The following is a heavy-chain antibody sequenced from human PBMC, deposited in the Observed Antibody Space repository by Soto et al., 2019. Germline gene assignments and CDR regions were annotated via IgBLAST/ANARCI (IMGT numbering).Heavy chain of an antibody. CDR1: GFTFSNFA. Sequence: LRLSCAASGFTFSNFAMNWVRQAPGSGLEWVSVISGPGDSTDYADSVQGRFTISRDRSKNTVYLQMNSLRDEDTALYYCAKGYCSSTSCSFDYWGQGTLVTVSS. J-gene: IGHJ4*02. V-gene: IGHV3-23*01. CDR2: ISGPGDST. D-gene: IGHD2-2*01. CDR3: AKGYCSSTSCSFDY.